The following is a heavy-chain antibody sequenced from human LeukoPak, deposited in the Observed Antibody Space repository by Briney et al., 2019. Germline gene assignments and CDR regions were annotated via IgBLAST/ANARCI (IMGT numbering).Heavy chain of an antibody. J-gene: IGHJ4*02. CDR2: ISSSSIYI. V-gene: IGHV3-21*01. D-gene: IGHD6-19*01. Sequence: GGSLRLSPAASGFTFCGYEMKWVPQAPGEGRGCGSSISSSSIYIYYTHSVRGRFTTSTDTTTNSLYLRMNSPRAETTAVCYCARDWGSGWTNYYFDCWGQGTLVSVSS. CDR1: GFTFCGYE. CDR3: ARDWGSGWTNYYFDC.